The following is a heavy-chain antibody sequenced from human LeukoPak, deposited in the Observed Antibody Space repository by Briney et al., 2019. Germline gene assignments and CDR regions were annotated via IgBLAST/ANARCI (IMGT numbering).Heavy chain of an antibody. CDR3: ARHFTYYYDSSGYPRDAFDI. D-gene: IGHD3-22*01. Sequence: SETLSLTCTVSGDSISPYYWSWIRQSPGKGRVWIGYIYYIGSTNYNPSLKSRVTISIDMSKNQFSLKLSSVTAADTALYYCARHFTYYYDSSGYPRDAFDIWGQGTMVTVSS. CDR1: GDSISPYY. J-gene: IGHJ3*02. V-gene: IGHV4-59*08. CDR2: IYYIGST.